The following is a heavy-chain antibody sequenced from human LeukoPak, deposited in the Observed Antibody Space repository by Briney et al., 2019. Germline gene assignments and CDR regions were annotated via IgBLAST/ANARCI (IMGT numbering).Heavy chain of an antibody. V-gene: IGHV4-39*07. Sequence: SETLSLTCTVSGGSISSSSYYWGWIRQPPGKGLEWIGSIYYSGSTYYNPSLKSRVTISVDTSKNQFSLKPSSVTAADTAVYYCARPHYYGSGSYHDAFDIWGQGTMVTVSS. CDR2: IYYSGST. J-gene: IGHJ3*02. CDR3: ARPHYYGSGSYHDAFDI. D-gene: IGHD3-10*01. CDR1: GGSISSSSYY.